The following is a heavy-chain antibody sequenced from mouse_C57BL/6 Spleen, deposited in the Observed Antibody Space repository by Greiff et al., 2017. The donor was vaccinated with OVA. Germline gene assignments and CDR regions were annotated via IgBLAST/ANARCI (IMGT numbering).Heavy chain of an antibody. D-gene: IGHD3-3*01. CDR1: GFTFSSYT. J-gene: IGHJ2*01. V-gene: IGHV5-9*01. Sequence: EVQRVESGGGLVKPGGSLKLSCAASGFTFSSYTMSWVRQTPEKRLEWVATISGGGGNTYYPDSVKGRFTISRDNAKNTLYLQMSSLRSEDTALYYCARPGSAGHMDYWGQGTTLTVSS. CDR2: ISGGGGNT. CDR3: ARPGSAGHMDY.